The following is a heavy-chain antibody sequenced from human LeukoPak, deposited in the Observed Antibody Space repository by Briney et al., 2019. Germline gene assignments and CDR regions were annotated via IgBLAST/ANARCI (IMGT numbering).Heavy chain of an antibody. Sequence: SETLSLTCTVSGGSISSYYWSWIRQPPGKGLEWIGYIYYSGSTNYNPSLKSRVTISVDTSKNQFSLKLSSVTAADTAVYYCARRGEQWLVKNDAFDIWGQGTMATVSS. CDR1: GGSISSYY. J-gene: IGHJ3*02. CDR2: IYYSGST. CDR3: ARRGEQWLVKNDAFDI. D-gene: IGHD6-19*01. V-gene: IGHV4-59*01.